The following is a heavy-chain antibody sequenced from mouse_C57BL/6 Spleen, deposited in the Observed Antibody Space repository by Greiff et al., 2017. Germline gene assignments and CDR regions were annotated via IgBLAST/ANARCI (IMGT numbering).Heavy chain of an antibody. CDR3: ARECYYSWFAY. V-gene: IGHV1-42*01. J-gene: IGHJ3*01. D-gene: IGHD2-3*01. CDR1: GYSFTGYY. CDR2: INPSTGGT. Sequence: EVQLQQSGPELVKPGASVKISCKASGYSFTGYYMNWVKQSPEKSLEWIGEINPSTGGTTYNQKFKAKATLTVDKSSSTAYMQLKSLTSEDSAVYYCARECYYSWFAYWGHGTLVTVSA.